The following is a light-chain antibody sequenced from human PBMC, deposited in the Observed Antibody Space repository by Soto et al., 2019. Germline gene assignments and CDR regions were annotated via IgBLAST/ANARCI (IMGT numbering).Light chain of an antibody. V-gene: IGKV1D-13*01. CDR1: QGVSTG. Sequence: AIRLTQSPSSLSAFVGDRVTITCRASQGVSTGLAWYQQKAGRAPHLLIFDASRLESGFPSRFSGRGSGTEFTLTISSLQPEDFATYYCQQFNNYPLTFGQGTKVEIK. J-gene: IGKJ1*01. CDR3: QQFNNYPLT. CDR2: DAS.